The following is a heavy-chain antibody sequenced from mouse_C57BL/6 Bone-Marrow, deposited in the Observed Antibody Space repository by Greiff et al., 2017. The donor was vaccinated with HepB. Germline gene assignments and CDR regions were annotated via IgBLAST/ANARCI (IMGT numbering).Heavy chain of an antibody. CDR1: GFTFTDYY. Sequence: VQLKESGPVLVKPGASVKMSCKASGFTFTDYYMNWVKQSHGKSLEWIGVINPYNGGTSYNQKFKGKATLTVDKSSSTAYMELNSLTSEDSAVYYCARSDYYGSSQFAYWGQGTLVTVSA. D-gene: IGHD1-1*01. CDR2: INPYNGGT. J-gene: IGHJ3*01. V-gene: IGHV1-19*01. CDR3: ARSDYYGSSQFAY.